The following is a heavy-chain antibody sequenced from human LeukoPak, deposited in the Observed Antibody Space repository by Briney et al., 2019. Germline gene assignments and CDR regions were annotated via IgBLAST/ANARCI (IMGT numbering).Heavy chain of an antibody. CDR3: ARDKGYCSGGSCVDHAFDI. CDR1: GFTFSSHV. Sequence: GGSLRLSCAASGFTFSSHVFYWVRQAPGKGLEWVSYISSSSSTIYYADSVKGRFTISRDDAKNSLYLQMNSLRAEDTAVYYCARDKGYCSGGSCVDHAFDIWGQGTMVTVSS. D-gene: IGHD2-15*01. V-gene: IGHV3-48*01. CDR2: ISSSSSTI. J-gene: IGHJ3*02.